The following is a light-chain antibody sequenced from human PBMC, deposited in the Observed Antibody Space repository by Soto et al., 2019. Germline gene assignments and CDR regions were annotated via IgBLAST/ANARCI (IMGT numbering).Light chain of an antibody. V-gene: IGKV3-11*01. CDR2: DAS. Sequence: EIVMTQPPATLSVSPGERATLSCRASQSVSSNLAWYQQKPGQAPRLLIYDASNRATGIPARFSGSGSGTDFTLTISSLEPEDFAVYYCQQRSNWPPWTFGQGTKVDIK. CDR3: QQRSNWPPWT. CDR1: QSVSSN. J-gene: IGKJ1*01.